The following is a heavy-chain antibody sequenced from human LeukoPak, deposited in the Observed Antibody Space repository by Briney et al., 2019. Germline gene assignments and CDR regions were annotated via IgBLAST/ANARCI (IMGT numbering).Heavy chain of an antibody. D-gene: IGHD3-10*01. CDR1: GYTFTSYD. V-gene: IGHV1-8*01. CDR2: MNPNSGNT. CDR3: GRGRGSGSYYKGGWFDP. J-gene: IGHJ5*02. Sequence: GASVKVSCKASGYTFTSYDINWVRQATGQGLEWMGWMNPNSGNTGYAQKFQGRVTMTRNTSISTAYMELSSLRSEDTAVYYCGRGRGSGSYYKGGWFDPWGQGTLVTVSS.